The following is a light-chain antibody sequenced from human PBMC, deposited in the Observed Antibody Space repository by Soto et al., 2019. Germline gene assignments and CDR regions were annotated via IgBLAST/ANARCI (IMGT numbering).Light chain of an antibody. CDR2: GVA. J-gene: IGKJ4*01. Sequence: EVVLTQSPATLSVAPGERVTLSCRASQSVDYNLAWYQQKPGQAPRLLIYGVATRATGIPARFSGSASGTEFTLTISSLQSEDSAIYYCQQYKTWLTFGGGTKVEIK. CDR1: QSVDYN. CDR3: QQYKTWLT. V-gene: IGKV3-15*01.